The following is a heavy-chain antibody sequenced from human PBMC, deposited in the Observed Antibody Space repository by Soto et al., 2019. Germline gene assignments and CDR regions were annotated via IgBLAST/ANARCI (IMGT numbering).Heavy chain of an antibody. CDR1: GFTFSNYA. D-gene: IGHD1-1*01. Sequence: PGGSLRLSCAASGFTFSNYAMHWVRQAPGKGLEWVALTSYDGNNEYYTDSVKGRFTISRDNSKNTLFLQMNSPRPEDTAVYYWGKEKGVFNWATSYFDYWGQGALVTVSS. CDR3: GKEKGVFNWATSYFDY. J-gene: IGHJ4*02. CDR2: TSYDGNNE. V-gene: IGHV3-30*18.